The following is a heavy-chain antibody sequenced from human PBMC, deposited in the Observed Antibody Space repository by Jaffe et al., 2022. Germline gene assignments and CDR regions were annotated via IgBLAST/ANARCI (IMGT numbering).Heavy chain of an antibody. V-gene: IGHV1-2*06. CDR1: GYSFSAYY. D-gene: IGHD6-19*01. J-gene: IGHJ3*01. CDR3: AATSDYSSGWYAFDV. Sequence: QVQLVQSGAEVKKSGASVRVSCRASGYSFSAYYIHWVREAPEQGLEWIGRISPTRGDTNYAQKFQGRVTMTRDTSISTVHMELNRLRSDDAAVYYCAATSDYSSGWYAFDVWGQGTMVTVSS. CDR2: ISPTRGDT.